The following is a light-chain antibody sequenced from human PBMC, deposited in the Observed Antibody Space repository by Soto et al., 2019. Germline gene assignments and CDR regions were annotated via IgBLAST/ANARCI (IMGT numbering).Light chain of an antibody. V-gene: IGKV3D-20*02. CDR2: DAS. Sequence: DIVLPPSQGTLSLLPGERATLSSSISQTVSSNYLAWYQQKPGQAPRLLIYDASNRATGIPARFSGSGSGTDFTLSISSLEPEDVAVYYCQQRSTWPRTFGGGTKVDIK. CDR3: QQRSTWPRT. CDR1: QTVSSNY. J-gene: IGKJ4*01.